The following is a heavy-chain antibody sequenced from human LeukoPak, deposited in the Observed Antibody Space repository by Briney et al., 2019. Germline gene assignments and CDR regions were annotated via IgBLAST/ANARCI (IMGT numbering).Heavy chain of an antibody. V-gene: IGHV3-33*01. CDR3: ARTEGSGYSFFDY. CDR2: VYYDGNNK. CDR1: GFTFNSYG. J-gene: IGHJ4*02. D-gene: IGHD3-3*01. Sequence: GRSLRLSCAASGFTFNSYGMHWVRQAPGKGLEWVAIVYYDGNNKYHADSVKGRFTISRDNSKNTLYLQMNSLRVEDTAVYYCARTEGSGYSFFDYWGQGTLVTVSS.